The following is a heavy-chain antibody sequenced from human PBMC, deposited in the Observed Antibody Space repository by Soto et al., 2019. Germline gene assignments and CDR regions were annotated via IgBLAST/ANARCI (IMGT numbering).Heavy chain of an antibody. J-gene: IGHJ6*02. D-gene: IGHD3-9*01. CDR1: GFTFSSYG. V-gene: IGHV3-30*18. Sequence: GGSLRLSCAASGFTFSSYGMHWVRQAPGKGLEWVAVISYDGSNKYYADSVKGRFTISRDNSKNTLYLQMNSLGAEDTAVYYCAKDQNIGDILTGYYILYYYYGMDVWGQGTTVTVSS. CDR2: ISYDGSNK. CDR3: AKDQNIGDILTGYYILYYYYGMDV.